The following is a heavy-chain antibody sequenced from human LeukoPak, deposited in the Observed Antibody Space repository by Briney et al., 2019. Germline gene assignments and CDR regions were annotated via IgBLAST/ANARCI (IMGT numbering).Heavy chain of an antibody. CDR3: ARSGPLYSSPGPFDY. Sequence: ASVKVSCKASGYTFTSYGISWVRQAPGQGLEWMGWISAYNGNTNYAQKLQGRVTMTTDTSTSTAYMELRSLRSDDTAVYYCARSGPLYSSPGPFDYWGQGTLVTVSS. J-gene: IGHJ4*02. D-gene: IGHD6-13*01. V-gene: IGHV1-18*01. CDR1: GYTFTSYG. CDR2: ISAYNGNT.